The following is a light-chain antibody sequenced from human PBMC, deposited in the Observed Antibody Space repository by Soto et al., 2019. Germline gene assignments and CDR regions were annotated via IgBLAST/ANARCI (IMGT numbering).Light chain of an antibody. J-gene: IGLJ3*02. Sequence: QSALIQPASVSGSPGQSITISCTGTSSDVGGYNYVSWYQQHPGKAPKLMIYEVSNRPSGVSNRFSGSKSGNTASLTISGLQAEDEADYYCSSYTTSSTHGVFGGGTKVTVL. CDR2: EVS. CDR3: SSYTTSSTHGV. V-gene: IGLV2-14*01. CDR1: SSDVGGYNY.